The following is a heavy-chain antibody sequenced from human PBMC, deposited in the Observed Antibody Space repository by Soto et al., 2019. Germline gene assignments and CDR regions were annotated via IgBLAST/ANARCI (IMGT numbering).Heavy chain of an antibody. CDR2: IYYSGST. V-gene: IGHV4-31*03. CDR1: GGSISSGGYY. J-gene: IGHJ4*02. CDR3: ARDTGAYYYDSSGYRDYFDY. D-gene: IGHD3-22*01. Sequence: QVHLQESGPGLVKPSQTLSLTCTVSGGSISSGGYYWNWIRQHPGKGLEWIGYIYYSGSTYYNPSLHSRVTISLDTSKNQFSLQLSSVTAADTAVYYCARDTGAYYYDSSGYRDYFDYWGQGTLVTVSS.